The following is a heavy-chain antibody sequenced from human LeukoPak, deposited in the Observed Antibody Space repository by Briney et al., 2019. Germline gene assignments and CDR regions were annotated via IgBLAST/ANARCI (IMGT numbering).Heavy chain of an antibody. D-gene: IGHD4-11*01. CDR2: IDYSGRP. CDR1: GASISSYY. Sequence: SETLSRTCTVSGASISSYYWSWIRQPPGEGLEWIGYIDYSGRPNYNPSLKSRVTISVDTSKNQFSLKLSSVTAADTAVYFCARHYPPDYTFDCWGRGTLVTVSS. J-gene: IGHJ4*02. V-gene: IGHV4-59*08. CDR3: ARHYPPDYTFDC.